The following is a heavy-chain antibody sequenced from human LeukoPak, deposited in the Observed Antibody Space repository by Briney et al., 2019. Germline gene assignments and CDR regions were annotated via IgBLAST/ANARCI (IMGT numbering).Heavy chain of an antibody. CDR1: GFTFSDHY. J-gene: IGHJ5*02. D-gene: IGHD3-22*01. CDR3: TRGGTHYYDGRSYSS. V-gene: IGHV3-72*01. Sequence: PGGSLRLSCAASGFTFSDHYMDWVRQAPGEGLEWVGRARNKANSYTTEYAASVKGRFTISRDDSKSSLYLQMDSLKTEDTAVYYCTRGGTHYYDGRSYSSWRQGTLVTVSS. CDR2: ARNKANSYTT.